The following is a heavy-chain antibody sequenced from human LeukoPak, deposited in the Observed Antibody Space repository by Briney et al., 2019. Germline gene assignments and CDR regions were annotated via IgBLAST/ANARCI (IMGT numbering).Heavy chain of an antibody. CDR1: GFTFSSYA. D-gene: IGHD4-17*01. CDR2: ISGSGGST. V-gene: IGHV3-23*01. CDR3: AKSLTGDPTSANFDY. J-gene: IGHJ4*02. Sequence: PGGSLRLSCAASGFTFSSYAMSWVRQAPGKGLEWVSAISGSGGSTYYADSVKGRFTISRDNSKNTLYLQMNSLRAEDTTVYYCAKSLTGDPTSANFDYWGQGTLVTVSS.